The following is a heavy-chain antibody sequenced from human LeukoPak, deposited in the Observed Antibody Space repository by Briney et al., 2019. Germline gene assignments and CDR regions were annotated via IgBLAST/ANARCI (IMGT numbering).Heavy chain of an antibody. CDR2: ISGSGGST. Sequence: GRSLRLPCAASGLTFSSYAMSWVRQAPGKGLEWVSGISGSGGSTYHADSVKGRFTISRDNSKNTLYLQMNSLRAEDTAVYYCAKDVGSGSYFDYWGQGTLVTVSS. CDR1: GLTFSSYA. V-gene: IGHV3-23*01. J-gene: IGHJ4*02. CDR3: AKDVGSGSYFDY. D-gene: IGHD3-10*01.